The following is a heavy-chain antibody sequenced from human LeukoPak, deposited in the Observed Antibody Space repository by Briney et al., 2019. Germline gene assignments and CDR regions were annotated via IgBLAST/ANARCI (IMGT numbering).Heavy chain of an antibody. D-gene: IGHD1-14*01. CDR2: IIGSGGGA. Sequence: GTLSLTCTVSGGSISSSNWWSWVRQPPGKGLEWVSSIIGSGGGAYYTDSVKGRFTISRDNSKDTLYLQMNSLRAEDTAVYYCAKGKAHDNLDWFDPWGQGTLVTVSS. J-gene: IGHJ5*02. CDR3: AKGKAHDNLDWFDP. V-gene: IGHV3-23*01. CDR1: GGSISSSNW.